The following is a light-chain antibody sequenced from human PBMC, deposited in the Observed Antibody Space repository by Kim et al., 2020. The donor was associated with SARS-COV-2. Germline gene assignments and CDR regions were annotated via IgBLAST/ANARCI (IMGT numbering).Light chain of an antibody. CDR3: YSYAGELYV. Sequence: QSAPTQPASVSGSPGQSITISCSGTSSDIGIYNLVSWYQQYPGKVPKLIIYEVTKRASGVSNRFSGSKSANTASLTISGLQAEDEAEYYCYSYAGELYVFGTGTQLTVL. CDR1: SSDIGIYNL. V-gene: IGLV2-23*02. CDR2: EVT. J-gene: IGLJ1*01.